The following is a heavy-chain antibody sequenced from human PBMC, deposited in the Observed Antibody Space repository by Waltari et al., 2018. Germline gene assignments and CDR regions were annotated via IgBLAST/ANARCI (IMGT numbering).Heavy chain of an antibody. CDR3: SGGEVTGTDF. J-gene: IGHJ4*02. Sequence: EVQVVESGGGLVQPGGYLKLSCATSCFSLSGSTIHWVRQTSGRGLEWVGRIRRQPFNYATAYSESVKGRFTISRDDSKNTAYLQMNNLMTEDTAVYYCSGGEVTGTDFWGQGTLVTVSS. CDR2: IRRQPFNYAT. D-gene: IGHD1-1*01. CDR1: CFSLSGST. V-gene: IGHV3-73*01.